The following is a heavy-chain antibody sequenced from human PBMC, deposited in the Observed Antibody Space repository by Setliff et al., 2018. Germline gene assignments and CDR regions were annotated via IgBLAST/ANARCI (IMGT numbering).Heavy chain of an antibody. CDR1: GGSISSYY. D-gene: IGHD3-10*01. V-gene: IGHV4-59*01. CDR3: ARDSGYTDPAGGYGSEDDAFDI. J-gene: IGHJ3*02. CDR2: IYYSGST. Sequence: SETLSLTCTVSGGSISSYYWSWIRQPPGKGLEWIGYIYYSGSTNYNPSLKSRVTISVDTSKNQFSLKLSSVTAADTAVYYCARDSGYTDPAGGYGSEDDAFDIWGQGTMVTVSS.